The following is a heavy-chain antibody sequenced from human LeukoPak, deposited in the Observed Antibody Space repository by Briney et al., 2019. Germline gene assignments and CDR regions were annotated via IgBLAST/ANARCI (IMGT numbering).Heavy chain of an antibody. Sequence: TGGSLRLSCAASGFTFSNYCMSWVRQAPGKGLQWVANIKQDGSEKYYVDSVKGRFTIARDNAKNSVYLEMNSLRADDTAVYYCARSARLMKGVVEVTALDDWGQGTLVTVSS. J-gene: IGHJ4*02. CDR1: GFTFSNYC. CDR3: ARSARLMKGVVEVTALDD. CDR2: IKQDGSEK. V-gene: IGHV3-7*01. D-gene: IGHD3-3*01.